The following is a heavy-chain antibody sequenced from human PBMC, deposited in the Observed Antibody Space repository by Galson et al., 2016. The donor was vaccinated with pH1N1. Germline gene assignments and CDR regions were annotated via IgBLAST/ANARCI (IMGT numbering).Heavy chain of an antibody. J-gene: IGHJ5*02. D-gene: IGHD4-17*01. Sequence: SLRLSCAASGFTFDDYAMHWVRQAPGKGLEWVSGISSNSGSIGYAESVTGRFTISRDHAKNSLYLQMNSLRAEDTALYYCAKDIRGGDYGDYNWFDPWGQGTLVTVSS. V-gene: IGHV3-9*01. CDR1: GFTFDDYA. CDR3: AKDIRGGDYGDYNWFDP. CDR2: ISSNSGSI.